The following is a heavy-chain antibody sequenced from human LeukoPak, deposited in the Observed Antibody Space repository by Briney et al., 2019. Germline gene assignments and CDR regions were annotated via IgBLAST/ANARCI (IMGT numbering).Heavy chain of an antibody. D-gene: IGHD2-2*01. CDR2: IIPIFGTA. CDR3: ARGKEIPAASFDY. Sequence: GASVKVSCKASGGTFSSYAISWVRQAPGQGLEWMGGIIPIFGTANYAQKFQGRVTITADESTSTAYMKLSSLRSEDTAVYYCARGKEIPAASFDYWGQGTLVTVSS. CDR1: GGTFSSYA. V-gene: IGHV1-69*13. J-gene: IGHJ4*02.